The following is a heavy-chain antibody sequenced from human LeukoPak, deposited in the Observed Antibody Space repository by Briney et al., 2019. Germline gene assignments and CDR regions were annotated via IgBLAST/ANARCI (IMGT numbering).Heavy chain of an antibody. CDR3: ARLCGGDCYH. CDR1: GYSISSGYY. J-gene: IGHJ5*02. CDR2: IYHSGST. V-gene: IGHV4-38-2*01. D-gene: IGHD2-21*01. Sequence: KPSETLSLTCAVSGYSISSGYYWGWIRQPPGKGLEGIGSIYHSGSTYYNPSLKSRGTISVDTSKNQFSLKLSSVTAADTAVYYCARLCGGDCYHWGQGTLVTVSS.